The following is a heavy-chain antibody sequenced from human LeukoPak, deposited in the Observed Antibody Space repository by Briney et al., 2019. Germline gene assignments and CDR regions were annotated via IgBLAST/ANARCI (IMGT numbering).Heavy chain of an antibody. CDR2: IIPIFSTA. V-gene: IGHV1-69*13. D-gene: IGHD2-2*01. CDR1: GGTFSSYA. J-gene: IGHJ3*02. CDR3: ARATVVVPAAQGAFDI. Sequence: ASVKVSCKASGGTFSSYAISWVRQAPGQGLEWMGGIIPIFSTANYAQKFQGRVTITADESTSTAYMELSSLRSEDTAVYYCARATVVVPAAQGAFDIWGRGTMVTVSS.